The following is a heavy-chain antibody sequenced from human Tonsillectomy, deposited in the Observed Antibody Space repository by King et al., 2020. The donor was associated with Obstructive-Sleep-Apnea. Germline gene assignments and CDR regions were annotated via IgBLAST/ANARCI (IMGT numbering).Heavy chain of an antibody. J-gene: IGHJ6*02. V-gene: IGHV4-39*07. CDR1: GGSISSSSYY. D-gene: IGHD2-2*01. CDR2: IYYSGST. Sequence: QLQESGPGLVKPSETLSLTCTVSGGSISSSSYYWGWIRQPPGKGLEWIGSIYYSGSTYYNPSLKSRVTISVDTSKNPFSLKLSSVTAADTAVYYCAREGDIVVVPAANMDVWGQGTTVTVSS. CDR3: AREGDIVVVPAANMDV.